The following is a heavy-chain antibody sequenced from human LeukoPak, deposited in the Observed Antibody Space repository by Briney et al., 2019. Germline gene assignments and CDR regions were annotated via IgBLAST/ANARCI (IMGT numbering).Heavy chain of an antibody. D-gene: IGHD1-26*01. Sequence: GASVKVSCKASRATFTGHYILWVRRAPGQGLEWMGWINPSSGDTKYAQNFQGRVTMTRDTSISTVYMDLSRLRSDGSAVYFCARVGWEVPIDFWGQGTLVTVSS. J-gene: IGHJ4*02. V-gene: IGHV1-2*02. CDR1: RATFTGHY. CDR2: INPSSGDT. CDR3: ARVGWEVPIDF.